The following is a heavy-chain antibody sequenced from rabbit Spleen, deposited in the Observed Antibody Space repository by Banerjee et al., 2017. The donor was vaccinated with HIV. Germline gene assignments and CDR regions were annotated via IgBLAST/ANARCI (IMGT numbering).Heavy chain of an antibody. V-gene: IGHV1S45*01. CDR3: TRDDGSGHYIDGYFNL. D-gene: IGHD1-1*01. CDR1: GFSLSTDYY. J-gene: IGHJ4*01. CDR2: IYGGVIGST. Sequence: QEQLEESGGDLVKPEGTLTLTCTASGFSLSTDYYMCWVRQAPGKGLESIACIYGGVIGSTYYATWANGRFTISSHNAQNTLFLQLNSLTAADTATYFCTRDDGSGHYIDGYFNLWGQGTLVTVS.